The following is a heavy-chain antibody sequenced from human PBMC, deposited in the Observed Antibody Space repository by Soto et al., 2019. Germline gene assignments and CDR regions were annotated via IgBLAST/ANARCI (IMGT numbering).Heavy chain of an antibody. CDR3: ARDEMVVATGSRTWHYYYGMDV. D-gene: IGHD2-15*01. CDR1: GGTFSTYA. J-gene: IGHJ6*02. Sequence: ASVKVSCKSSGGTFSTYAISWVRQAPGQGLEWMGGIIPIFGTANYAQKFQGRVTITADESTTTAYMEVISLRSEDTAVYYCARDEMVVATGSRTWHYYYGMDVWG. CDR2: IIPIFGTA. V-gene: IGHV1-69*13.